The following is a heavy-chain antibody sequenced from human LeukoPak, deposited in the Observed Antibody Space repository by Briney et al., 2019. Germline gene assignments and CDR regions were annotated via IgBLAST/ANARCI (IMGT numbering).Heavy chain of an antibody. J-gene: IGHJ3*02. V-gene: IGHV3-23*01. D-gene: IGHD3-22*01. Sequence: GGSLRLSCAASGFTFSSYAMSWVRQAPGKGLEGVSAISGSGGSTYYADSVKGRFTISRDKSKNTLYLQMNSLRAEDTAVYYCAKHRITMIVVVIRARDAFDIWGQGTMVTVSS. CDR1: GFTFSSYA. CDR3: AKHRITMIVVVIRARDAFDI. CDR2: ISGSGGST.